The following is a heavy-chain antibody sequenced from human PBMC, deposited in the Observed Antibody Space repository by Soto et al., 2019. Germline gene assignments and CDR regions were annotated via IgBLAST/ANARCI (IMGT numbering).Heavy chain of an antibody. J-gene: IGHJ4*02. CDR2: ISIGGSET. V-gene: IGHV3-74*01. CDR1: GLTFSSSW. Sequence: GGSLRLSCEASGLTFSSSWMHWVRQAPGKGLVWVSRISIGGSETYYADSVKGRFTISRDNARNTLYLKMDSLRAEDTAVYFCVRGYTGYGNFDYWGQGTRVTVSS. CDR3: VRGYTGYGNFDY. D-gene: IGHD5-12*01.